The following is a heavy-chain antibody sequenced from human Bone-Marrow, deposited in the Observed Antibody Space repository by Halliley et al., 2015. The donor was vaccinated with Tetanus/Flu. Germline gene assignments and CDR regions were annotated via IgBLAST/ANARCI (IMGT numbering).Heavy chain of an antibody. J-gene: IGHJ5*02. CDR2: IFSRGGT. D-gene: IGHD4-4*01. Sequence: LGWIGYIFSRGGTYYNPSLKSRLTISLDTSNNQFSLKLNSVTAADTAIYYCARDRLQNWFDPWGQGTLVTVSS. CDR3: ARDRLQNWFDP. V-gene: IGHV4-31*02.